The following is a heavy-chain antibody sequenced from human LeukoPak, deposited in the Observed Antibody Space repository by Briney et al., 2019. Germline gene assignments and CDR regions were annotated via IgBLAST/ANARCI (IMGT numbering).Heavy chain of an antibody. D-gene: IGHD5-18*01. CDR2: IYYSGST. CDR3: ASSYGSLYGMDV. V-gene: IGHV4-39*01. Sequence: WVRQPPGKGLEWIGSIYYSGSTYYNPSLKSRVTISVDTSKNQFSLKLSSVTAADTAVYYCASSYGSLYGMDVWGQGTTVTVSS. J-gene: IGHJ6*02.